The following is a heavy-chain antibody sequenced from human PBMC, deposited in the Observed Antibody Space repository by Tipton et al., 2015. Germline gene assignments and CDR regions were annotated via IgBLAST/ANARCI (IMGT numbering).Heavy chain of an antibody. Sequence: SLRLSCAASGFTVSSNYMSWVRQAPGKGLEWVSIIYSGGSTYYADSVKGRFTISRDNSKNTLYLQMNSLRAEDTAVYYCATLVDGYSRIPWGQGTRVTVSS. J-gene: IGHJ5*02. CDR1: GFTVSSNY. V-gene: IGHV3-53*01. CDR2: IYSGGST. CDR3: ATLVDGYSRIP. D-gene: IGHD5-24*01.